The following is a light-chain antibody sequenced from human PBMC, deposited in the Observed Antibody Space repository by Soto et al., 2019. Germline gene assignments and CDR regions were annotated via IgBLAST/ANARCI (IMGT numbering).Light chain of an antibody. CDR3: QTWGNGVVV. V-gene: IGLV4-69*01. CDR1: SGHSTYA. J-gene: IGLJ2*01. Sequence: QLVLTQSPSASASPGTSVTLTCTLSSGHSTYAIAWHRQQPEKGPRFLMKVNSDGSHKKDDGVPHRFSGASSGAERYLTISSLQSDDEADYYCQTWGNGVVVFGGGTKLTVL. CDR2: VNSDGSH.